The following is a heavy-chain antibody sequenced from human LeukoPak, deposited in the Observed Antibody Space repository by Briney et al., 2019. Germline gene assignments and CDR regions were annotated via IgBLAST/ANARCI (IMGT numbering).Heavy chain of an antibody. Sequence: PGGFLRLSCAASGFRFGSDWMIWVRQAPGKGLEWVANINPDGSEKYYVDSVKGRFTISRDNGKNSLYLQLNSLRADDTAVYYCARYYDPPVGDAFDIWGQGTLVIVSS. CDR1: GFRFGSDW. CDR2: INPDGSEK. D-gene: IGHD3-16*01. CDR3: ARYYDPPVGDAFDI. J-gene: IGHJ3*02. V-gene: IGHV3-7*01.